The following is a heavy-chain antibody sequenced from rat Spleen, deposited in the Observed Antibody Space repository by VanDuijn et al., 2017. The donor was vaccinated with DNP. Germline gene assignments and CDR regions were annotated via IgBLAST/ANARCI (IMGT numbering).Heavy chain of an antibody. CDR1: GFTFNDYG. V-gene: IGHV5-27*01. D-gene: IGHD1-2*01. CDR3: TRDNYSSYMPYYYVMDA. J-gene: IGHJ4*01. Sequence: EVQLVESGGGLVQPGRSLKLSCAASGFTFNDYGMAWVRQTPKKGLEWVTTISTGGGSTYYPDSVKGRFTISRDNAKSTLYLQMNSLRSEDTATYYCTRDNYSSYMPYYYVMDAWGQGTSVTVSS. CDR2: ISTGGGST.